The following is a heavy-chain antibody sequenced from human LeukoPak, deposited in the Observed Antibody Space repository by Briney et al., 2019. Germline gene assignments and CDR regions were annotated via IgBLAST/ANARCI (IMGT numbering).Heavy chain of an antibody. D-gene: IGHD2/OR15-2a*01. CDR1: GFTFSSYA. V-gene: IGHV3-23*01. Sequence: PGGSLRLSCAASGFTFSSYAMSWVRQAPGKGLEWVSAISGSGGSTYYADSVKGRFTISRDNSKNTLYLQMNGLRAEDTAVYYCAKDGRIIVAEFDYWGQGTLVTVSS. J-gene: IGHJ4*02. CDR2: ISGSGGST. CDR3: AKDGRIIVAEFDY.